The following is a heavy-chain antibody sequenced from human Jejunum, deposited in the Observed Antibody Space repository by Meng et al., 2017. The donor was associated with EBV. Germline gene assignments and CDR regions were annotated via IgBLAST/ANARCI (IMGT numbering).Heavy chain of an antibody. CDR3: ARGAYFDY. CDR2: IYYSGSA. J-gene: IGHJ4*02. V-gene: IGHV4-30-2*01. CDR1: GGSISSGGYS. Sequence: QLQLQESGSGLVKPSETLSLTCAVSGGSISSGGYSWHWIRQPPGKGLQWIGYIYYSGSAYYNPSLKSRVTLSVDRSKNQFSLNLSSVTAADTAVYYCARGAYFDYWGQGTLVT.